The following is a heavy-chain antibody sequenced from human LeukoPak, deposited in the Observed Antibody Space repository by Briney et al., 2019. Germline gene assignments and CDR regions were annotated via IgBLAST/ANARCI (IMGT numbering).Heavy chain of an antibody. V-gene: IGHV4-4*07. CDR3: ARAGGCSSTSCYFAYYYGMDV. J-gene: IGHJ6*02. D-gene: IGHD2-2*01. Sequence: SETLSLTCTVSGGSISSYHWSWIRQPAGKGLEWIGRMHPSGSTNYNPSPKSRVTMTVDTSKNQFSLKLSSVTAADTAVYYCARAGGCSSTSCYFAYYYGMDVWGQGTTVTVSS. CDR1: GGSISSYH. CDR2: MHPSGST.